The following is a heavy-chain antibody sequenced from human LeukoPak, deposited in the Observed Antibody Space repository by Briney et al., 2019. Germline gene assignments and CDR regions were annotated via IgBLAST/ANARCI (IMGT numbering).Heavy chain of an antibody. CDR1: GYTFTSYA. CDR2: INPNSGGT. D-gene: IGHD6-19*01. V-gene: IGHV1-2*02. CDR3: ARDSRSSGWSSGYYGMDV. Sequence: AASVKVSCKASGYTFTSYAMNWVRQAPGQGLEWMGWINPNSGGTNYAQKFQGRVTMTRDTSISTAYMELSRLRSDDTGVYYCARDSRSSGWSSGYYGMDVWGQGTTVTVSS. J-gene: IGHJ6*02.